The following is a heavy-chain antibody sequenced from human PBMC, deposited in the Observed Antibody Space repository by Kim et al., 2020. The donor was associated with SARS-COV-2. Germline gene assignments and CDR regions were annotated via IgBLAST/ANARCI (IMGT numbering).Heavy chain of an antibody. Sequence: SETLSLTCTVSGGSISSYYWSWIRQPPGKGLEWIGYIYYSGSTNYNPSLKSRVTISVDTSKNQFSLKLSSVTAADTAVYYCARENIVATIMGPTTYYYYYYGMDVWGQGTTVTVSS. CDR2: IYYSGST. CDR3: ARENIVATIMGPTTYYYYYYGMDV. J-gene: IGHJ6*02. D-gene: IGHD5-12*01. CDR1: GGSISSYY. V-gene: IGHV4-59*13.